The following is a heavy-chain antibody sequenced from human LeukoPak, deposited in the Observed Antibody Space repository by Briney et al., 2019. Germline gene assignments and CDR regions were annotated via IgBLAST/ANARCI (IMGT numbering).Heavy chain of an antibody. D-gene: IGHD5-12*01. Sequence: GGSLRLSCAASGFTFSSYGMHWVRQAPGKGLEWVAVISYDGSNKYYADSVKGRFTISRDSSKNTLYLQMNSLRAEDTAVYYCASDIVATMFYWGQGTLVTVSS. CDR1: GFTFSSYG. V-gene: IGHV3-30*03. CDR3: ASDIVATMFY. CDR2: ISYDGSNK. J-gene: IGHJ4*02.